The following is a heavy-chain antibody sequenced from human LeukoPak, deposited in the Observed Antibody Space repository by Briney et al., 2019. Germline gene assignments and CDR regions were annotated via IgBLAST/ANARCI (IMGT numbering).Heavy chain of an antibody. CDR3: ARAQGTTMVRGVSRDYYYYYMDV. CDR1: GGSISSYY. CDR2: IYYSGST. Sequence: SETLSLTCTVSGGSISSYYWSWIRQPPGKGLEWIGYIYYSGSTNYNPSLKSRVTISVDTSKNQFSLKLSSVTAADTAVYYCARAQGTTMVRGVSRDYYYYYMDVWGKGTTVTISS. J-gene: IGHJ6*03. V-gene: IGHV4-59*12. D-gene: IGHD3-10*01.